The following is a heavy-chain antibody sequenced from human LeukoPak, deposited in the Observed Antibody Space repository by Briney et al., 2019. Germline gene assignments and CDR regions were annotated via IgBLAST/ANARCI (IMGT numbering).Heavy chain of an antibody. CDR2: SRNKANSYTT. CDR3: ARGRARGSSSDY. V-gene: IGHV3-72*01. D-gene: IGHD1-26*01. Sequence: PGGSLRLSCVGSGFTFSDHYMDWVRQAPGKGLEWVGRSRNKANSYTTEYAASVKGRFTISRDDSKNSLFLQMNSLKTEDTAFYYCARGRARGSSSDYWGQGTLVTVSS. J-gene: IGHJ4*02. CDR1: GFTFSDHY.